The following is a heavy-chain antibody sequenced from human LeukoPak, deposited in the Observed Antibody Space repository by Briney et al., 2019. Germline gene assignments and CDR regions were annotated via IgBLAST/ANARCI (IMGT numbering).Heavy chain of an antibody. CDR2: MNPNSGNT. V-gene: IGHV1-8*03. Sequence: ASVKVSCKASGYTFTSYDINWVLQATGQGLEWMGWMNPNSGNTGYAQKFQGRVTITRNTSISTAYMELSSLRSEDTAVYYCARWEDTGAFDIWGQGTMVTVSS. J-gene: IGHJ3*02. CDR1: GYTFTSYD. D-gene: IGHD1-26*01. CDR3: ARWEDTGAFDI.